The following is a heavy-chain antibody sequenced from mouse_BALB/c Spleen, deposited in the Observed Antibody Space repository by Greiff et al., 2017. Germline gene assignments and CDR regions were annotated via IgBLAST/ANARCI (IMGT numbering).Heavy chain of an antibody. Sequence: QVQLQQSGAELVKPGASVKLSCKASGYTFTSYYMYWVKQRPGQGLEWIGEINPSNGGTNFNEKFKSKATLTVDKSSSTAYMQLSSLTSEDSAVYYCTRRDYYGYDAAMDYWGQGTSVTVSS. CDR1: GYTFTSYY. J-gene: IGHJ4*01. CDR3: TRRDYYGYDAAMDY. D-gene: IGHD2-2*01. CDR2: INPSNGGT. V-gene: IGHV1S81*02.